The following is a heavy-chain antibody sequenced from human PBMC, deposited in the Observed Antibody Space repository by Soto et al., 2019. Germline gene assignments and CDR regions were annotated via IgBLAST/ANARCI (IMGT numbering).Heavy chain of an antibody. D-gene: IGHD2-21*01. Sequence: PGGSLRLSCVASGFIFSDYAMHWARQAPGKGLEWVALISPAGTNQYYADSAKGRFTISRDNSKNTLYMQMNSLRPEDTGLYYCARENSRIPPRLFNHWGQGTMVPVSS. CDR2: ISPAGTNQ. J-gene: IGHJ1*01. V-gene: IGHV3-30-3*01. CDR1: GFIFSDYA. CDR3: ARENSRIPPRLFNH.